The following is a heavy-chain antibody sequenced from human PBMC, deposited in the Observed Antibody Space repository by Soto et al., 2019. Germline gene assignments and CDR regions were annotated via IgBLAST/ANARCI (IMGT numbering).Heavy chain of an antibody. CDR3: ARGMITFGGY. Sequence: ESGGGVVQPGRSLRLSCAASGFTFNNYAMYWVRQAPGKGLEWMAVISDDGINTYYADSVKGRFTISSDNSKNTLYLQMNSLRPEDTAVYYCARGMITFGGYWGQGTLVTVSS. CDR1: GFTFNNYA. CDR2: ISDDGINT. V-gene: IGHV3-30-3*01. J-gene: IGHJ4*02. D-gene: IGHD3-16*01.